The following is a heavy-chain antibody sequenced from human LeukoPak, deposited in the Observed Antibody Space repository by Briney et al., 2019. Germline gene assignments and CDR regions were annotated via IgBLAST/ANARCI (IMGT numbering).Heavy chain of an antibody. V-gene: IGHV3-33*01. J-gene: IGHJ4*02. CDR2: IWYDGSNK. D-gene: IGHD1-26*01. Sequence: PGGSLRLSCAASGFTFSSYGMHWVRQAPGKGLEWVAVIWYDGSNKYYADSVKGRFTISRDNSKNTLYLQMNSLRAEDTAAYYCAREIASGSCYAFDYWGQGTLVTVSS. CDR3: AREIASGSCYAFDY. CDR1: GFTFSSYG.